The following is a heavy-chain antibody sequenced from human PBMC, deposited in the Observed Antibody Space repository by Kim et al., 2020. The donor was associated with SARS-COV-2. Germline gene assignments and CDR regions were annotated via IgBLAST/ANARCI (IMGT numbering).Heavy chain of an antibody. Sequence: KGRFTISRDNAKNSLYLQMNSLRAEDTAVYYCARVPELAVAGYYYYYMDVWGKGTTVTVSS. V-gene: IGHV3-7*04. CDR3: ARVPELAVAGYYYYYMDV. J-gene: IGHJ6*03. D-gene: IGHD6-19*01.